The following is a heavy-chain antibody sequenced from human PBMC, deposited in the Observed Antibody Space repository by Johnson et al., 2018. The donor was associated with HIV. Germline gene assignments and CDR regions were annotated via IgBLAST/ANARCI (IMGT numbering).Heavy chain of an antibody. CDR3: ASNGGSIVGATLHAFDI. Sequence: VQLVESGGGLVQPGGSLRLSCAASGFTVSSNYMSWVRQAPGKGLESVSVVYSGGTTHYADSVKGRFTVSRDNSKNTLYLQMNSLRPEDTAVYYCASNGGSIVGATLHAFDIWGQGTMVTVSS. J-gene: IGHJ3*02. CDR1: GFTVSSNY. D-gene: IGHD1-26*01. V-gene: IGHV3-66*02. CDR2: VYSGGTT.